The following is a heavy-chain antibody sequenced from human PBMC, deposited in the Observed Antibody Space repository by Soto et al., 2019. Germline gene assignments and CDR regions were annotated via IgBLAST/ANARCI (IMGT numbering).Heavy chain of an antibody. J-gene: IGHJ4*02. CDR2: INHSGNT. D-gene: IGHD2-8*02. V-gene: IGHV4-34*01. CDR3: ARDKITGLFDY. Sequence: WTWIRQPPGTGLEWIGEINHSGNTNYNPSLNSRVTISVDTSKNQFSLKLTSVTAADTAVYYCARDKITGLFDYCGQGTLVTVSS.